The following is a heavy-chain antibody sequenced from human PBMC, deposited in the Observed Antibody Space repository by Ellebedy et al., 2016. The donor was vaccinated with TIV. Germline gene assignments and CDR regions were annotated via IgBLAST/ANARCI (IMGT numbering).Heavy chain of an antibody. CDR1: GGSFSGYY. CDR2: INHSGST. CDR3: ARDRVTMVRGVISSGYGMDV. V-gene: IGHV4-34*01. D-gene: IGHD3-10*01. Sequence: GSLRLSXAVYGGSFSGYYWSWIRQPPGKGLEWIGEINHSGSTNYNPSLKSRVTISVDTSKNQFSLKLSSVTAADTAVYYCARDRVTMVRGVISSGYGMDVWGQGTTVTVSS. J-gene: IGHJ6*02.